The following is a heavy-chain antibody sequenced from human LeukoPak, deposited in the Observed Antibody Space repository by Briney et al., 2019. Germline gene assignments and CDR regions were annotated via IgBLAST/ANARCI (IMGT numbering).Heavy chain of an antibody. CDR1: GYTFTSYY. V-gene: IGHV1-46*01. CDR2: INPSGGST. CDR3: ARDYYYGSVDQDYYYYYMDV. D-gene: IGHD3-10*01. Sequence: GASVKVSCKASGYTFTSYYMHWVRQAPGQGLEWMGIINPSGGSTSYAQKFQGRVTMTRDMSTSTVYMELSSLRSEDTAVYYCARDYYYGSVDQDYYYYYMDVWGKGTTVTVSS. J-gene: IGHJ6*03.